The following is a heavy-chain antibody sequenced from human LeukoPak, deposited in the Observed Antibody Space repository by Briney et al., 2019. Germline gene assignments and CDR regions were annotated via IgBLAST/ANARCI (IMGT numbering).Heavy chain of an antibody. CDR2: IYYSGST. J-gene: IGHJ4*02. CDR1: GGSISSSSYY. CDR3: ATATGYSSSWYFDY. V-gene: IGHV4-39*07. Sequence: SETLSLTCTVSGGSISSSSYYWGWIRQPPGKGLEWIGSIYYSGSTYYNPSLKSRVTISVDTSKNQFSLKLSSVTAADTAVYYCATATGYSSSWYFDYWGQGTLVTVSS. D-gene: IGHD6-13*01.